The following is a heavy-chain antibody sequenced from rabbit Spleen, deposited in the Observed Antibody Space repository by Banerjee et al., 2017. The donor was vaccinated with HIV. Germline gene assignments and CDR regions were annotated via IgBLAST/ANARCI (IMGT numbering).Heavy chain of an antibody. D-gene: IGHD8-1*01. J-gene: IGHJ6*01. V-gene: IGHV1S40*01. CDR1: GFSFSSSDY. Sequence: QSLEESGGDLVKPGASLTLTCTASGFSFSSSDYMCWVRQAPGKGLEWISCIAVSSSGFTYSTTWAKGRFTCSKTSSTTVTLQMTSLTAADTATYFCARDTASSFSSYGMDLWGQGTLVTVS. CDR2: IAVSSSGFT. CDR3: ARDTASSFSSYGMDL.